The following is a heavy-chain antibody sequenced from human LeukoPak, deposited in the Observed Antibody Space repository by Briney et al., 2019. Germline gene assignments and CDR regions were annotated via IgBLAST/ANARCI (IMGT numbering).Heavy chain of an antibody. CDR3: ARGEAAAENDY. J-gene: IGHJ4*02. Sequence: GGSLRLSCAASGFTFSSYAMSWVRQAPGKGLEWVSAISGSGGSTYYADSVKGRFTVSRDNSKNSLYLQMNSLRAEDTAVYYCARGEAAAENDYWGQGTLVTVSS. D-gene: IGHD6-13*01. CDR2: ISGSGGST. CDR1: GFTFSSYA. V-gene: IGHV3-23*01.